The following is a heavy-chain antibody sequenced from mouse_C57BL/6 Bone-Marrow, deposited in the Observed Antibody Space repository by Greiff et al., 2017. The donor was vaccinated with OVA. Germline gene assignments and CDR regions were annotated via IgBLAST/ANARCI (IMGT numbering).Heavy chain of an antibody. D-gene: IGHD1-1*01. V-gene: IGHV1-55*01. CDR3: ARVGYYGSSFDY. CDR2: IYPGSGST. CDR1: GYTFTSYW. Sequence: QVQLQQPGAELVKPGASVKMSCKASGYTFTSYWITWVKQRPGQGLEWIGDIYPGSGSTNYNEKFKSKATLTVDTSSSTAYMPLSSLTSEDSAVYYCARVGYYGSSFDYWGQGTTLTVSS. J-gene: IGHJ2*01.